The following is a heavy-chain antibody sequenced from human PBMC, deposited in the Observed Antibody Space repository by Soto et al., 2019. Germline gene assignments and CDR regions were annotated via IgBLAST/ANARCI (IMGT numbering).Heavy chain of an antibody. CDR3: ARDDYGDNSGDFDY. D-gene: IGHD4-17*01. V-gene: IGHV1-46*01. J-gene: IGHJ4*02. Sequence: VASVKVSCKASGYTFTTYYMHWVRQAPGQGLEWMGIINPSGGSTSYAQKFQGRITITRDTSTSTVYMELSSLRSEDTAVYYCARDDYGDNSGDFDYWGQGTLVTVSS. CDR2: INPSGGST. CDR1: GYTFTTYY.